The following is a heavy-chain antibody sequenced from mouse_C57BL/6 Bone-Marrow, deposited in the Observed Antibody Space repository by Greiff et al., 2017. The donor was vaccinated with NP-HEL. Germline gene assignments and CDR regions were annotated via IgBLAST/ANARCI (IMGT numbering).Heavy chain of an antibody. CDR1: GFTFSSYA. J-gene: IGHJ3*01. Sequence: DVMLVESGGGLVKPGGSLKLSCAASGFTFSSYAMSWVRQTPEKRLEWVATISDGGSYTYYPANVKGRFTISRDNAKNNLYLQMSHLKSEDTAMYYCARDTVSWCAYWGQGTLVTVSA. CDR3: ARDTVSWCAY. CDR2: ISDGGSYT. V-gene: IGHV5-4*01.